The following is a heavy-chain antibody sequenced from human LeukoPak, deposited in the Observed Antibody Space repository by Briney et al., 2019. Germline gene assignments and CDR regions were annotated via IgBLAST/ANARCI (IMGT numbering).Heavy chain of an antibody. CDR3: AHTGAVAGYFDY. CDR2: ISGSGGST. J-gene: IGHJ4*02. CDR1: GFTFSSYA. D-gene: IGHD6-19*01. V-gene: IGHV3-23*01. Sequence: GGSLRLSCAASGFTFSSYAMSWVRQAPGKGLEWVSAISGSGGSTYYADSVKGRFTTSRDNSKNTLYLQMNSLRAEDTAVYYCAHTGAVAGYFDYWGQGTLVTVSS.